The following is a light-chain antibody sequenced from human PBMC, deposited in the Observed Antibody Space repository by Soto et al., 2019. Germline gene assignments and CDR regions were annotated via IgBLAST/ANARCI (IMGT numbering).Light chain of an antibody. CDR1: QGIRND. CDR2: AAS. Sequence: DIQMTQSPSSLSASVGDRVTITCRASQGIRNDLGWYQQKPGEAPKLLIYAASSLQSGVPSRFSGSGSGADFTLTISSLQPEDSATYYCQQAHSFPTFGQGTKVDI. J-gene: IGKJ1*01. V-gene: IGKV1-17*01. CDR3: QQAHSFPT.